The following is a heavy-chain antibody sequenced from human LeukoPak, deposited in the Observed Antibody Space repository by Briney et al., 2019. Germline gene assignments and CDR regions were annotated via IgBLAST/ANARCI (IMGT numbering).Heavy chain of an antibody. CDR3: ARRGSRFDY. CDR1: GFTFSSYW. D-gene: IGHD3-16*01. Sequence: GGSLRLSCAASGFTFSSYWTSWVRQAPGKGLEWVANTNEGGSEKYYVDSVKGRFTISRDNAKNSLYLQMNSLRAEDTAVYYCARRGSRFDYWGQGTLVAVSS. CDR2: TNEGGSEK. J-gene: IGHJ4*02. V-gene: IGHV3-7*01.